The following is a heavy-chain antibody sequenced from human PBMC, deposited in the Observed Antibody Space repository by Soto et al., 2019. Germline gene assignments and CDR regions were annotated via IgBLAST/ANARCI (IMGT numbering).Heavy chain of an antibody. CDR2: TYFRSKWYN. V-gene: IGHV6-1*01. CDR3: AKGDNLGPKTGYAFDP. Sequence: PSLTCAISGDSVSSNTASWNWIRQSPSRGLEWLGRTYFRSKWYNDYAVSVKSRIIINPDTSNNQFSLQLNSVTPEDTAVYFCAKGDNLGPKTGYAFDPWGQGIMVTVSS. CDR1: GDSVSSNTAS. D-gene: IGHD5-12*01. J-gene: IGHJ5*02.